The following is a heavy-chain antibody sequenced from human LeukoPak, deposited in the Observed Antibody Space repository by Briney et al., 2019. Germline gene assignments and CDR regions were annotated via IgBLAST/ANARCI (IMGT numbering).Heavy chain of an antibody. D-gene: IGHD3-16*02. CDR1: GFIFYSYA. V-gene: IGHV3-64*01. CDR3: TRGPGYDYVWGTYRADY. Sequence: GGSLRLSCSASGFIFYSYAMHLVRQAPGRGLEYVAAITSSGSSTFHANSVKGRFTISRDNSKNTLYLQMGSLRPEDMAVYFCTRGPGYDYVWGTYRADYWGQGTLVTVSS. J-gene: IGHJ4*02. CDR2: ITSSGSST.